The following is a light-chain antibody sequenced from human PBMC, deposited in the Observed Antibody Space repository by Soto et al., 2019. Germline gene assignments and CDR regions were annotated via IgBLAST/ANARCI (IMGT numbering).Light chain of an antibody. CDR3: GSYSSSNTLGV. Sequence: QSALTQPASVSGSPGQSITISCSGTSSDVGGYKYVSWYQQHPGKAPKLMIYEVSNRPSGVSNRFSGSKSGNTASLTISGQKAEDEADYYCGSYSSSNTLGVFGGGTKLTVL. CDR1: SSDVGGYKY. J-gene: IGLJ2*01. CDR2: EVS. V-gene: IGLV2-14*01.